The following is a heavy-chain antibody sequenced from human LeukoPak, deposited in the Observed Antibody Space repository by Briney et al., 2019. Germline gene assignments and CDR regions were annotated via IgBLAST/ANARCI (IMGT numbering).Heavy chain of an antibody. V-gene: IGHV3-30*02. J-gene: IGHJ4*02. CDR2: ILYDGSNK. D-gene: IGHD3-22*01. CDR3: ARAVDKGTGYYMDF. Sequence: GGSLRLSCAASGFTFSHHGMHWVRRAPGKGLEWVASILYDGSNKYYVDSVKGRFTISRDNSKNALSLQMNSLRAEDTAMYYCARAVDKGTGYYMDFWGQGILVTVSS. CDR1: GFTFSHHG.